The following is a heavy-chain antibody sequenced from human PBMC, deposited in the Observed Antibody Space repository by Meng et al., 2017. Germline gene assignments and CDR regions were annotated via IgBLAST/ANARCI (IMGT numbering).Heavy chain of an antibody. Sequence: ASVKVSCKASGYTFTGYYMHWVRQAPGQGLEWMGWINPNSGGTNYAQKFQGRVTMTRDTSISTAYMELSSLRSEDTAVYYCARASGYYYDSSGYYYDFDYWGQGTLVTVSS. D-gene: IGHD3-22*01. V-gene: IGHV1-2*02. J-gene: IGHJ4*02. CDR3: ARASGYYYDSSGYYYDFDY. CDR1: GYTFTGYY. CDR2: INPNSGGT.